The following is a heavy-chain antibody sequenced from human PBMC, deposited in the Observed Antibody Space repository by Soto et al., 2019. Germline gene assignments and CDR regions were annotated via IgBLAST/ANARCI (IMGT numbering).Heavy chain of an antibody. J-gene: IGHJ4*02. D-gene: IGHD1-1*01. V-gene: IGHV3-23*01. CDR2: IYGGGSAT. Sequence: DVQLLESGGGLVQPGGSLRLSCAASGFTFSTYTMNWVRQAPGKGLEWVSGIYGGGSATFYADSMKGRVTISRDNSKNTLYLQMNSLRAEDTAVYYCVKDRVPDSRWNFDYWGQGTLVTVSS. CDR1: GFTFSTYT. CDR3: VKDRVPDSRWNFDY.